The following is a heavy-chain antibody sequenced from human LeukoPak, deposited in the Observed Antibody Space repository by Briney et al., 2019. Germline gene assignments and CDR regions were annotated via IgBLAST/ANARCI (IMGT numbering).Heavy chain of an antibody. CDR3: ASPYYYDSSGYYALAYYGMDV. J-gene: IGHJ6*02. CDR1: GGSISSSSYY. CDR2: INHSGST. Sequence: KSSETLSLTCTVSGGSISSSSYYWGWIRQPPGKGLEWIGEINHSGSTNYNPSLKSRVTISVDTSKNQFSLKLSSVTAADTAVYYCASPYYYDSSGYYALAYYGMDVWGQGTTVTVSS. D-gene: IGHD3-22*01. V-gene: IGHV4-39*07.